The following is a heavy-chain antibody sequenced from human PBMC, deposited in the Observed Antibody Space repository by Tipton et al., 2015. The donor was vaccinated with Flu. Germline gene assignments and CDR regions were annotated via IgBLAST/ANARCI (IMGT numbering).Heavy chain of an antibody. V-gene: IGHV4-38-2*01. CDR1: GYSISRGYY. CDR2: IYHRGST. J-gene: IGHJ6*03. Sequence: GLVKPSETLSLNCAVSGYSISRGYYWGWIRQPPGKGLEWIGSIYHRGSTYSNPSLKSRVTISVDTAKNQFSLKLSSVTAADTAVYYWARVTMVTYLSYYYYYYMDVWGKGTTVTVSS. CDR3: ARVTMVTYLSYYYYYYMDV. D-gene: IGHD5-18*01.